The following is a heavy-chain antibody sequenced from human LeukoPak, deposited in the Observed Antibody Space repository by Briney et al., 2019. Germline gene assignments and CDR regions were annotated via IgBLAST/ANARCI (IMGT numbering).Heavy chain of an antibody. Sequence: PGGSLRLSCAASGFTFSSYGMHWVRQAPGKGLEWVAVMSYDGRNTYYADSVKGLFTISRDNSKNTLYLQMNSLRVEDTAVYYCAKVQLERRELLPNFDYWGQGTLVTVSS. CDR2: MSYDGRNT. CDR3: AKVQLERRELLPNFDY. J-gene: IGHJ4*02. D-gene: IGHD1-1*01. CDR1: GFTFSSYG. V-gene: IGHV3-30*18.